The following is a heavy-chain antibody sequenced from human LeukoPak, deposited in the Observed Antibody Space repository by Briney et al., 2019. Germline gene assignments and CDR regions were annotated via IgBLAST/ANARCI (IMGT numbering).Heavy chain of an antibody. CDR3: VKLRTGTATNFDY. CDR1: GFTFSSYA. J-gene: IGHJ4*02. Sequence: GGSLRLSCAASGFTFSSYAMSWVRQAPGKGLGWVSGISGAGGSTYYADSVKGRFTISRDNSKDALYLQMNSLRAEDTAIYYCVKLRTGTATNFDYWGQGTLVTVSS. CDR2: ISGAGGST. V-gene: IGHV3-23*01. D-gene: IGHD1-1*01.